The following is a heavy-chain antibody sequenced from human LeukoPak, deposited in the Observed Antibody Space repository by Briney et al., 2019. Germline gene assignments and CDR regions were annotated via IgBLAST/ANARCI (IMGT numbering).Heavy chain of an antibody. CDR3: AKPQGPDITGTTTSAFDI. Sequence: QSGGSLRLSCAASGFTVSSNYMSWVRQAPGKGLEWVSGISWNSGSIGYADSVKGRFTISRDNAKNSLYLQMNSLRAEDMALYYCAKPQGPDITGTTTSAFDIWGQGTMVTVSS. V-gene: IGHV3-9*03. D-gene: IGHD1-7*01. CDR2: ISWNSGSI. J-gene: IGHJ3*02. CDR1: GFTVSSNY.